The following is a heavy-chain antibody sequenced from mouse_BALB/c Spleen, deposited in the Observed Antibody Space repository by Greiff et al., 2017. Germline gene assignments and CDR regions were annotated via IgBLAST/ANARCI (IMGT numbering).Heavy chain of an antibody. D-gene: IGHD2-1*01. Sequence: VQLQQPGAELVKPGASVKLSCKASGYTFTSYWMHWVKQRPGQGLEWIGDINPSNGRTNYNEKFTSKATLTVDKSSSTAYMQLGSLTSEDSAVYYCARGDGNSLDYWGQGTTLTVSS. CDR2: INPSNGRT. J-gene: IGHJ2*01. CDR3: ARGDGNSLDY. V-gene: IGHV1S81*02. CDR1: GYTFTSYW.